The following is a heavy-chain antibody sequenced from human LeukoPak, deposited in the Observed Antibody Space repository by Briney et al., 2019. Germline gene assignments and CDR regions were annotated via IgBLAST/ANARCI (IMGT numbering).Heavy chain of an antibody. D-gene: IGHD1-7*01. CDR3: VRGRPGGVGELGY. V-gene: IGHV3-11*06. J-gene: IGHJ4*02. Sequence: KPGGSLRLSCTASGFTFSDYYMIWIRQAPGKGLEWVSFISGSSGDTNYVDSVKGRFTISRDNAKKSLYLQVNSLRAEDTAVYYCVRGRPGGVGELGYWGQGTLVTVSS. CDR2: ISGSSGDT. CDR1: GFTFSDYY.